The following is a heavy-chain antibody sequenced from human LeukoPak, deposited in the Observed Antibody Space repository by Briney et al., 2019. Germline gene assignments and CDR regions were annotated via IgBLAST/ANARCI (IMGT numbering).Heavy chain of an antibody. CDR3: AREGRWGMKYYFDF. D-gene: IGHD4-23*01. CDR1: GGSLSSHY. J-gene: IGHJ4*02. Sequence: SETLSLTCNVSGGSLSSHYWSWVRQSPEKGLEWIGQIYHTGSTHYNPSLRSRFAISVDTSKNNFFLNVRSVTAADTAVYYCAREGRWGMKYYFDFWGPGTLVIVSS. CDR2: IYHTGST. V-gene: IGHV4-59*11.